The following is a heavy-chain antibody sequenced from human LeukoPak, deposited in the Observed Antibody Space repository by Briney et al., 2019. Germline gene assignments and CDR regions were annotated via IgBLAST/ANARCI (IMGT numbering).Heavy chain of an antibody. CDR1: GFTFSSYA. CDR2: ISGSGGST. CDR3: AGGGSRDSRS. V-gene: IGHV3-23*01. D-gene: IGHD2-15*01. Sequence: GGSLRLSCAASGFTFSSYAMSWVRQAPVKGLEWVSAISGSGGSTYYADSVKGRFTISRDNSKNTLYLQMNSLRAEDTAVYYCAGGGSRDSRSWGQGTLVTVSS. J-gene: IGHJ5*02.